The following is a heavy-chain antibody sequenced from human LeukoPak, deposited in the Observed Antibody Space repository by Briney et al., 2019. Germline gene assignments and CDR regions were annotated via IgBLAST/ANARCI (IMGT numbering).Heavy chain of an antibody. D-gene: IGHD1-26*01. CDR2: IYTSGST. CDR3: ARDRSGWELISDY. V-gene: IGHV4-61*02. J-gene: IGHJ4*02. CDR1: GGSISSGSYY. Sequence: PSQTLSLTCTVSGGSISSGSYYWSWIRQPAGKGLEWIGRIYTSGSTNYNPSLKSRVTISVDTSKNQFSLKLSSVTAADTAVYYCARDRSGWELISDYWGQGTLVTVSS.